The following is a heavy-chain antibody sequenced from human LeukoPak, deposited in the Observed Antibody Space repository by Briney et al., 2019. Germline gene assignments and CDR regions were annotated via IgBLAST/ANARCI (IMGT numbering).Heavy chain of an antibody. CDR2: IYTSGST. CDR3: AREVWEMATGGFADY. V-gene: IGHV4-4*07. D-gene: IGHD5-24*01. Sequence: SETLSLTCTVSGGSISSYYWSWIRQPAGKGLEWIGRIYTSGSTNYNPSLKSRVTISVDTSKNQFSLKLSSVTAADTAVYYCAREVWEMATGGFADYWGQGTLVTVSS. CDR1: GGSISSYY. J-gene: IGHJ4*02.